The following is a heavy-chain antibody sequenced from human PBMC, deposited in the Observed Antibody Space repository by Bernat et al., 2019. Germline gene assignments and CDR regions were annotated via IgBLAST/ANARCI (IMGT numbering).Heavy chain of an antibody. CDR1: GFTFSSFG. J-gene: IGHJ3*02. CDR3: ARDRGTEVVFGKGGAFDI. CDR2: IWYDGSNQ. Sequence: QVQLVESGGGVVQPGRSLRLSCAASGFTFSSFGMHWVRQAPGKGLEWLAVIWYDGSNQYYADSVKGQFTISGDKSKNTLYLQMNSLRAEDTAVYYCARDRGTEVVFGKGGAFDIWGQGTTVTVSS. V-gene: IGHV3-33*01. D-gene: IGHD3-22*01.